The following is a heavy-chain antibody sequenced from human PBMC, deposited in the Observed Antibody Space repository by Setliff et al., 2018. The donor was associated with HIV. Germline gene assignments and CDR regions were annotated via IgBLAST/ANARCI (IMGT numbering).Heavy chain of an antibody. V-gene: IGHV7-4-1*02. CDR3: ARQRVVATTKLDAFDI. CDR1: GYTLTTYG. D-gene: IGHD2-15*01. CDR2: INTETGNP. J-gene: IGHJ3*02. Sequence: ASVKVSCKASGYTLTTYGISWVRQAPGQGLEWMGWINTETGNPMYAQGFTGRFVFSLDTSISTAYLQISSLKAEDTAMYYCARQRVVATTKLDAFDIWGQGTMVTVSS.